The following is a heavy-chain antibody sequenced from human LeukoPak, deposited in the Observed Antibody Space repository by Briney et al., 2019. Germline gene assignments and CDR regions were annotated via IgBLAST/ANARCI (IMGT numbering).Heavy chain of an antibody. V-gene: IGHV1-18*01. CDR3: ARDPVDQLLYGGHNWFDP. J-gene: IGHJ5*02. D-gene: IGHD2-2*01. CDR2: ISAYNCKT. CDR1: GYTFTNYG. Sequence: ASVNVSCKASGYTFTNYGISWVRQAPGQGLEWMGLISAYNCKTNYPQKLQGRVTINTDTSTSTAYMELRSLRSDDTAVYYCARDPVDQLLYGGHNWFDPWGQGTLVTVSS.